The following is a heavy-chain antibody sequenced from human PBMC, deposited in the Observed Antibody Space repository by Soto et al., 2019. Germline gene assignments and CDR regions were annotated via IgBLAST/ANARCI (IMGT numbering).Heavy chain of an antibody. CDR1: GFTFSSYA. CDR2: ISYDGSNK. Sequence: GGSLRLSCAASGFTFSSYAMHWVRQAPGKGLEWVAVISYDGSNKYYADSVKGRFTISRDNSKNTLYLQMNSLRAEDTAVYYCARDPDLGYCSGGSCYSDGNAFDIWGQGTMVTVSS. V-gene: IGHV3-30-3*01. J-gene: IGHJ3*02. CDR3: ARDPDLGYCSGGSCYSDGNAFDI. D-gene: IGHD2-15*01.